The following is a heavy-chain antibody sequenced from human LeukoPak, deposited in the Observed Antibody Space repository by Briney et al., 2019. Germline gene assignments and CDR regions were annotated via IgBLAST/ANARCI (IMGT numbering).Heavy chain of an antibody. D-gene: IGHD1-26*01. Sequence: AGGSLRLSCAASGFTFSSYAMSWVRQAPGKGLEWVSAISGSGGSTYYADSVKGRFTISRDNSKNTLYLQMNSLRAEDTAVYYCARDLYTVGAEFDYWGQGTLVTVSS. J-gene: IGHJ4*02. CDR2: ISGSGGST. CDR3: ARDLYTVGAEFDY. V-gene: IGHV3-23*01. CDR1: GFTFSSYA.